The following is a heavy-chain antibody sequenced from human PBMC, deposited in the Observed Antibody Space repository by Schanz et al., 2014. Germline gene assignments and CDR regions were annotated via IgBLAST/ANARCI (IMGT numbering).Heavy chain of an antibody. CDR3: ARQGIGYQHGRYYYYMDV. CDR2: IYYSGAT. Sequence: QLRLQESGPGLVKPSETLSLTCNVSGGSISSNIYYWGWIRQPPGKGLEWIGYIYYSGATNYNPSLKSRVTISIDTSKNQFSLNLISVTAADTAVYYCARQGIGYQHGRYYYYMDVWGRGTTVTVSS. CDR1: GGSISSNIYY. J-gene: IGHJ6*03. D-gene: IGHD2-2*01. V-gene: IGHV4-61*05.